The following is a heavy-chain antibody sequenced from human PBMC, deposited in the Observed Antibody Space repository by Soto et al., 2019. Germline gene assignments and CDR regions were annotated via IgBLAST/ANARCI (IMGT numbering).Heavy chain of an antibody. CDR1: GGSISSSSYY. CDR2: IYYSGST. CDR3: ATDYGEARGNWFDP. J-gene: IGHJ5*02. D-gene: IGHD4-17*01. Sequence: QLQLQESGPGLVKPSETLSLTCTVSGGSISSSSYYWGWIRQPPGKGLEWIGSIYYSGSTYYNPSLKSRVTISVDTSKNQFSLKLSSVTAADTAVYYCATDYGEARGNWFDPWGQGTLVTVSS. V-gene: IGHV4-39*01.